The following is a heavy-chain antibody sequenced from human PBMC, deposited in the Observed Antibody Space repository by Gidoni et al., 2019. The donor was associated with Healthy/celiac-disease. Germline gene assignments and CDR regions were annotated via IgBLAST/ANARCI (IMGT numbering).Heavy chain of an antibody. V-gene: IGHV4-59*01. J-gene: IGHJ4*02. CDR1: GGSISSYY. CDR2: IYYSGST. Sequence: QVQLQESGPGLVKPSETLSLTCTVSGGSISSYYWSWIRQPPGKGLEWIGYIYYSGSTNYNPSLKSRVTISVDTSKNQFSLKLSSATAADTAVYYCARDVYGDSYYFDYWGQGTLVTVSS. CDR3: ARDVYGDSYYFDY. D-gene: IGHD4-17*01.